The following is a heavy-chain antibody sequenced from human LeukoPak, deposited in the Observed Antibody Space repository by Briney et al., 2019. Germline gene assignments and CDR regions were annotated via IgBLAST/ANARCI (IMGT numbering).Heavy chain of an antibody. CDR2: ISPSSTYI. CDR1: GFIFSSHS. V-gene: IGHV3-21*01. D-gene: IGHD3-22*01. Sequence: GGSLRLSCAASGFIFSSHSMNWVRQAPGKGVEWVSSISPSSTYIYHADSVKGRFTISRDNAKKSVYLQMNSLRAEDTAVYYCAKWFRWSYFFDYWGQGTLVTVSS. J-gene: IGHJ4*02. CDR3: AKWFRWSYFFDY.